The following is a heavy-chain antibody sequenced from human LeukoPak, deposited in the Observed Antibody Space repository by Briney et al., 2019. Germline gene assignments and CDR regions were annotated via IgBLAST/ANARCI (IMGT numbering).Heavy chain of an antibody. Sequence: GGSLRLSCAASGFTFSDYYMSWIRQAPGKGLEWVSYFSSSGSTICYADSVKGRFTISRDNAKNSLYLQMNSLRAEDTAVYYCARVRLWFGELNYYYYGMDVWGQGTTVTVSS. CDR1: GFTFSDYY. CDR2: FSSSGSTI. V-gene: IGHV3-11*01. D-gene: IGHD3-10*01. J-gene: IGHJ6*02. CDR3: ARVRLWFGELNYYYYGMDV.